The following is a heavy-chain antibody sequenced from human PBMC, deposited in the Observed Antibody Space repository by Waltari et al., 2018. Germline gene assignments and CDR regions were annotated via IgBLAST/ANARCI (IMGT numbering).Heavy chain of an antibody. CDR1: GFTFSSYW. J-gene: IGHJ4*02. V-gene: IGHV3-7*01. CDR2: IKQDGSEK. Sequence: EVQLVESGGGLVQPGGSLRLSCAASGFTFSSYWMSWVRQAPGKGLEGVANIKQDGSEKYYVDSVKGRFTISRDNAKNSLYLQMNSLRAEDTAVYYCARDVDSSEEYYFDYWGQGTLVTVSS. CDR3: ARDVDSSEEYYFDY. D-gene: IGHD6-13*01.